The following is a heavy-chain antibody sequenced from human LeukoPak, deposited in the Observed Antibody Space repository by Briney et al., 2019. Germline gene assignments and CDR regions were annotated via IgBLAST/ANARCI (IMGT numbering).Heavy chain of an antibody. CDR1: GFXFSSYS. CDR3: AREAIDIVVVVAAHDAFDI. V-gene: IGHV3-21*01. D-gene: IGHD2-15*01. CDR2: ISSSSSYI. J-gene: IGHJ3*02. Sequence: GGSLRLSCAASGFXFSSYSINWVREAPGKGLEWVSSISSSSSYIYYADSVKGRFTISRDNAKNSLYLQMNSPRAEDTAVYYCAREAIDIVVVVAAHDAFDIWGQGTVVTVSS.